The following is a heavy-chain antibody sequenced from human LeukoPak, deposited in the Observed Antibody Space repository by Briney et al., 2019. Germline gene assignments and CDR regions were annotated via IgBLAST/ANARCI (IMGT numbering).Heavy chain of an antibody. D-gene: IGHD5-18*01. Sequence: KPSETLSLTCAVYGGSFSGYYWVWIRQPPGKGLEWIGSIYHSGSTYYNPSLKSRVTISVDTSKNQFSLMLSSVTAADTAVYYCARGYSYAYYFDYWGQGTLVTVSS. V-gene: IGHV4-38-2*01. J-gene: IGHJ4*02. CDR1: GGSFSGYY. CDR2: IYHSGST. CDR3: ARGYSYAYYFDY.